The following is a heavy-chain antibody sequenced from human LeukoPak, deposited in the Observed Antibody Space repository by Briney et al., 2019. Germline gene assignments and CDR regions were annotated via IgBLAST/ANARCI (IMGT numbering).Heavy chain of an antibody. CDR2: ISWNSGSI. J-gene: IGHJ4*02. CDR1: GFTFDDYA. CDR3: ARNEVGATNLDY. D-gene: IGHD1-26*01. Sequence: GGSLRLSCAASGFTFDDYAMHWVRHAPGKGLEWVSGISWNSGSIGYADSVKGRFTISRDNAKNSLYLQMNSLRAEDTALYYCARNEVGATNLDYWGQGTLVTVSS. V-gene: IGHV3-9*01.